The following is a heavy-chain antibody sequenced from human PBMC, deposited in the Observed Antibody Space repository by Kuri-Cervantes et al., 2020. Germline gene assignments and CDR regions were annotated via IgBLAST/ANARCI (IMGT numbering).Heavy chain of an antibody. J-gene: IGHJ3*02. CDR2: IYHTGST. V-gene: IGHV4-34*01. CDR1: GGSFSGYY. Sequence: GSLRLSCAVYGGSFSGYYWSWIRQPPGKGLEWIGNIYHTGSTYYNPSLKSRVTLSVDTTKEQFSLKLSSVTAADTAVYYCARQNQLVINAFEKWGQGTMVTVSS. D-gene: IGHD1-1*01. CDR3: ARQNQLVINAFEK.